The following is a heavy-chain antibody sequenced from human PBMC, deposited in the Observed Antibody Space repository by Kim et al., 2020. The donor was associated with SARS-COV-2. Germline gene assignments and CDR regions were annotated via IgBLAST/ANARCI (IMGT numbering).Heavy chain of an antibody. CDR3: TTGDYYDSSGYQYYFDY. J-gene: IGHJ4*02. V-gene: IGHV3-15*01. CDR2: IKSKTDGGTT. CDR1: GFTFSNAW. Sequence: GGSLRLSCAASGFTFSNAWMSWVRQAPGKGLEWVGRIKSKTDGGTTDYAAPVKGRFTISRDDSKNTLYLQMNSLKTEDTAVYYCTTGDYYDSSGYQYYFDYWGQGTLVTVSS. D-gene: IGHD3-22*01.